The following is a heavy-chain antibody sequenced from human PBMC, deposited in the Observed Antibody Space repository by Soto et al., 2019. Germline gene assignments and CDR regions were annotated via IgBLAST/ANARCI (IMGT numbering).Heavy chain of an antibody. CDR3: AREGLPDYYYGMDV. CDR2: IYYSGST. J-gene: IGHJ6*02. CDR1: GGSVSSGSYY. D-gene: IGHD2-15*01. V-gene: IGHV4-61*01. Sequence: SETLSLTCTVSGGSVSSGSYYWSWIRRPPGKGLEWIGYIYYSGSTNYNPSLKSRVTISVDTSKNQFSLKLSSVTAADTAVYYCAREGLPDYYYGMDVWGQGTTVTVSS.